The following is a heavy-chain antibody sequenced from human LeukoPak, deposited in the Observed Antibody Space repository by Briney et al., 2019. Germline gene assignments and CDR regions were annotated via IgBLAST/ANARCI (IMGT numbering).Heavy chain of an antibody. J-gene: IGHJ4*02. D-gene: IGHD4-23*01. CDR1: GYTFTDYY. V-gene: IGHV1-69-2*01. CDR3: ATVDYGGQRGWDY. CDR2: VDPEDGET. Sequence: ASVKISCKVSGYTFTDYYMHWVQQAPGKGLEWMGLVDPEDGETLYAEKFQGRVTITADTSTDTAYMELSSLRSEDTAVYYCATVDYGGQRGWDYWGQGTLVTVSS.